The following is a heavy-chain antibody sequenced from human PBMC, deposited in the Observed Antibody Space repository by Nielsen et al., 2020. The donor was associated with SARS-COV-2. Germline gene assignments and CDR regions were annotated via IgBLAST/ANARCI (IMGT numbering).Heavy chain of an antibody. Sequence: VRQAPGKGPEWVSAISGSGGSTYYADSVKGRFTISRDNSKNTLYLQMNSLRAEDTAVYYCATLGYCSSTSCYRGGNYYYYYGMDVWGQGTTVTVSS. D-gene: IGHD2-2*02. V-gene: IGHV3-23*01. J-gene: IGHJ6*02. CDR3: ATLGYCSSTSCYRGGNYYYYYGMDV. CDR2: ISGSGGST.